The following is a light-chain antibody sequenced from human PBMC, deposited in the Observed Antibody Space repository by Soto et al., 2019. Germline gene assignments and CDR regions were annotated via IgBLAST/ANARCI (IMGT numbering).Light chain of an antibody. CDR2: KAS. CDR1: QTISSW. CDR3: QHYNRYSEA. Sequence: DLQLTQTPPTLSGSAGDRVTITCRASQTISSWLAWYQQKPGKAPKLLIYKASTLKSGVPSRFSGSGSRTEFTLTISSLQPDDFATYYCQHYNRYSEAFGQGSKVDIK. V-gene: IGKV1-5*03. J-gene: IGKJ1*01.